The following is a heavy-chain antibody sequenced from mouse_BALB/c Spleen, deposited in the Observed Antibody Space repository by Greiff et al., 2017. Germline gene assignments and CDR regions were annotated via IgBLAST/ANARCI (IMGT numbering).Heavy chain of an antibody. CDR1: GFTFSDFY. CDR2: SRNKANDYTT. V-gene: IGHV7-1*02. D-gene: IGHD1-1*01. Sequence: EVKLVESGGGLVQPGGSLRLSCATSGFTFSDFYMEWVRQPPGKRLEWIAASRNKANDYTTEYSASVKGRFIVSRDTSQSILYLQMNALSAEDTAIYYCARENYYGYLDYWGQGTTLTVSS. J-gene: IGHJ2*01. CDR3: ARENYYGYLDY.